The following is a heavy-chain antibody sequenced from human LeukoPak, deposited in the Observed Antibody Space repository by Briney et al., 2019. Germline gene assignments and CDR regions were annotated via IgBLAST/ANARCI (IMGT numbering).Heavy chain of an antibody. J-gene: IGHJ4*02. V-gene: IGHV3-21*01. CDR1: GFTFSSYS. CDR2: ISSSSSYI. D-gene: IGHD3-16*02. CDR3: ARGPMITFGGVIVSFDY. Sequence: GGSLRLSCAASGFTFSSYSMNWVRQAPGKGLEWVSSISSSSSYIYYADSVKGRFTISRDNAKNSLYLQMNSLRAEDTAVYYCARGPMITFGGVIVSFDYWGQGTLATVSS.